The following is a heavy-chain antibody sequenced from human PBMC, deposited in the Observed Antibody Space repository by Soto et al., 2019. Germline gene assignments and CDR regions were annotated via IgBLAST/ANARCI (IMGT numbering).Heavy chain of an antibody. Sequence: EVQQLESGGGSVQPGGSLRLSCAASGFTFSNYAMTWVRQAPGKGLEWVSTMSGTAGNTYYADSVKGRFTISRDNSKNTLYLQMNSLRAEDTAVYYCAKKYYFGSGSYVFYFDYWGQGTLVTVSS. CDR2: MSGTAGNT. V-gene: IGHV3-23*01. J-gene: IGHJ4*02. CDR3: AKKYYFGSGSYVFYFDY. CDR1: GFTFSNYA. D-gene: IGHD3-10*01.